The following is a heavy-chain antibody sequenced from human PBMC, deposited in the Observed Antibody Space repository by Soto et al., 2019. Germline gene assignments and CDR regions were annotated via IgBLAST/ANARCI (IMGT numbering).Heavy chain of an antibody. J-gene: IGHJ6*02. D-gene: IGHD2-2*01. Sequence: QVQLVESGGGVVQPGRSLSLSCAASGFNFRAFAIHWVRQSPGKGLEWVAVISYDGGNKYYADSVKGRFTISRDNSKNTLYLNMNSLRPEDTAVYHCARDFCSSTTCLGGMDVWGQGTTVTVSS. V-gene: IGHV3-30-3*01. CDR3: ARDFCSSTTCLGGMDV. CDR2: ISYDGGNK. CDR1: GFNFRAFA.